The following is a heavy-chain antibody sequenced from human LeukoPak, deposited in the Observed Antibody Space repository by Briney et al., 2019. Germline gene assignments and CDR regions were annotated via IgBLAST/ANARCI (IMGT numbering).Heavy chain of an antibody. CDR3: AKDEAVASYFDY. V-gene: IGHV3-30*02. Sequence: GGPLRLSCAASGFTFSSYGMHWVRQAPGKGLEWVAFIRYDGSNKYYADSVKGRFTISRDNSKNTLYLQMNNLRAEDTAVYYCAKDEAVASYFDYWGQGTLVTVSS. CDR1: GFTFSSYG. CDR2: IRYDGSNK. J-gene: IGHJ4*02. D-gene: IGHD6-19*01.